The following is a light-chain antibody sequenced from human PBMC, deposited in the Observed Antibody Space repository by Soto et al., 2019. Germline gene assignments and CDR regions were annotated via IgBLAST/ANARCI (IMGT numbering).Light chain of an antibody. V-gene: IGKV1-33*01. J-gene: IGKJ5*01. Sequence: DIQITQSPASLSPSLGERFTITFLARQDITHYLNWYQQRPGKAPKLLIYDASNLHAGVPSRFSGSGSGTEFSFTINGLQPEDVAIYFCQQYFDLPITFGQGTRLEIK. CDR2: DAS. CDR1: QDITHY. CDR3: QQYFDLPIT.